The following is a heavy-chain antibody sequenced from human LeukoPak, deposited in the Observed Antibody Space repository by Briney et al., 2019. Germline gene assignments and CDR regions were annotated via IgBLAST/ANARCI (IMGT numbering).Heavy chain of an antibody. D-gene: IGHD1-26*01. CDR2: IIPILGIA. CDR1: GGTFSSYA. J-gene: IGHJ2*01. Sequence: GASVKVSCKASGGTFSSYAISWVRQAPGQGLEWMGRIIPILGIANYAQKFQGRVTITADKSTSTAYMELSSLRSEDTAVYYCARDGGIVGVWYFDLWGRGTLVTVSS. V-gene: IGHV1-69*04. CDR3: ARDGGIVGVWYFDL.